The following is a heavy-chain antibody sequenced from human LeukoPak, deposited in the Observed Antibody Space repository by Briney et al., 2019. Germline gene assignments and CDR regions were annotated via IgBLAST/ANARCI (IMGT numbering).Heavy chain of an antibody. CDR3: ASPPGYYWNYGY. Sequence: PSETLSLTCAVYGGSFSGYYWSWIRQPPGKGLEWIGEINHSGSTNYNPSLKSRVTISVDTSKNQFSLKLSSVTAADTAVYYCASPPGYYWNYGYWGQGTLVTVSS. CDR2: INHSGST. CDR1: GGSFSGYY. J-gene: IGHJ4*02. V-gene: IGHV4-34*01. D-gene: IGHD1-7*01.